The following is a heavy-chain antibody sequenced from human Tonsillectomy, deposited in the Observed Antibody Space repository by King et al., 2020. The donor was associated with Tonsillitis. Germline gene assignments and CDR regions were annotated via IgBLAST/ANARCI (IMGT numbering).Heavy chain of an antibody. CDR2: ISGDGGTT. CDR1: GFTLRRYA. Sequence: VQLVESGGGLVQPGGSLSLSCAASGFTLRRYAMSWVRQAPGKGLIWVSAISGDGGTTYYADSVKGRFTISRDNSKNTLFLQMNSLRAEDTAIYYCAKGEGSSSFPDCWGQGTLVSVSS. J-gene: IGHJ4*02. D-gene: IGHD6-6*01. V-gene: IGHV3-23*04. CDR3: AKGEGSSSFPDC.